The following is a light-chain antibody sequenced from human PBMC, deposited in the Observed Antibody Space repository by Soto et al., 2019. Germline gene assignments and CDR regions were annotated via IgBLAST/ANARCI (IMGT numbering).Light chain of an antibody. CDR3: QQYGSSPQT. CDR1: QSVSSSY. CDR2: GAS. J-gene: IGKJ1*01. Sequence: IVLTQSPGTLSLSPGERATLSCRASQSVSSSYLAWYQQKPGQAPRLLIYGASSRATDIPDRFSGSGSGTDFTLTISRLELEEFAVYYCQQYGSSPQTFGEGTKVDI. V-gene: IGKV3-20*01.